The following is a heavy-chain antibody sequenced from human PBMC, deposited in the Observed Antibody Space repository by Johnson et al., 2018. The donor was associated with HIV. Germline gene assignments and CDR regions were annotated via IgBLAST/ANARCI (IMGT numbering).Heavy chain of an antibody. CDR2: ISYDGSNK. CDR3: ARVSKYYDSIRGAFDI. V-gene: IGHV3-30*03. Sequence: QVQLVESGGGVVQPGRSLRLSCAASGFTFNTYGMHWVRQAPGKGLEWVAVISYDGSNKYYADSVKGRFPISRDNSKNTLYLQMNSLRAEDTAVYYCARVSKYYDSIRGAFDIWGQGTMVTVSS. D-gene: IGHD3-22*01. J-gene: IGHJ3*02. CDR1: GFTFNTYG.